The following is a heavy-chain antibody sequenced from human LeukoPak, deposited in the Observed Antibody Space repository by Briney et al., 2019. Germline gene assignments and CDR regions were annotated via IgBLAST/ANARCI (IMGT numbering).Heavy chain of an antibody. CDR3: ARHHRYDSSRYCFDY. V-gene: IGHV5-10-1*01. CDR1: GYSFTSYW. J-gene: IGHJ4*02. CDR2: IDPSDSYT. D-gene: IGHD3-22*01. Sequence: GESLKISCKGSGYSFTSYWISWVRQMPGKGLEWMGRIDPSDSYTNYSPSFQGHVTISADKSISTAYLQWSSLKASDTAMYYCARHHRYDSSRYCFDYWGQGTLVTVSS.